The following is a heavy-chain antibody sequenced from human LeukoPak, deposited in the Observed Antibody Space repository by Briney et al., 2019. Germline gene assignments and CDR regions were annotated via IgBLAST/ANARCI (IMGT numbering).Heavy chain of an antibody. CDR1: GDSITSYY. CDR3: ASSNTGSYNDAFDI. V-gene: IGHV4-59*01. Sequence: SETLSLTCTVSGDSITSYYWSWVRQPPGKGLEWVGYIYYSGSTKYNPSLKSRVSISVDTSKNQFSLKLNSVTAADTAVYYCASSNTGSYNDAFDIWGQGTMVTVSS. CDR2: IYYSGST. J-gene: IGHJ3*02. D-gene: IGHD1-26*01.